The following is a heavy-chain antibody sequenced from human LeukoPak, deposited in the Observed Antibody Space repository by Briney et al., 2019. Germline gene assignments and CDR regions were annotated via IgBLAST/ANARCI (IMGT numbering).Heavy chain of an antibody. V-gene: IGHV3-23*01. CDR3: AKDRSGYNHAYSDY. D-gene: IGHD5-18*01. Sequence: GSLRLSCAASGFTFSSYAMSWVRQAPGKGLEWVSGISVSGGSTYYTDSVKGRFTISRDNSKHTLYLQVNSLRADDTAIYYCAKDRSGYNHAYSDYWGQGTLVTVSS. CDR1: GFTFSSYA. CDR2: ISVSGGST. J-gene: IGHJ4*02.